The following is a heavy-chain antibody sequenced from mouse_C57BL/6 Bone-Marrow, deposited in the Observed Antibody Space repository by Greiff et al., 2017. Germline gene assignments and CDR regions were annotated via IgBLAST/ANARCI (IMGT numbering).Heavy chain of an antibody. V-gene: IGHV3-6*01. CDR2: ISYDGSN. J-gene: IGHJ3*01. D-gene: IGHD2-5*01. CDR1: GYSITSGYY. CDR3: ARDSNYGPWFAY. Sequence: EVHLVESGPGLVKPSQSLSLTCSVTGYSITSGYYWNLIRQFPGNKLEWMGYISYDGSNNYNPSLKNRISLTRDTSKNQLFLKLNSVTTEDTATYYCARDSNYGPWFAYWGQGTLVTVSA.